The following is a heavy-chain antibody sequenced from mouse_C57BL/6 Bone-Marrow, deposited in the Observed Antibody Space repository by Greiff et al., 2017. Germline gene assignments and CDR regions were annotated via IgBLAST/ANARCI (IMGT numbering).Heavy chain of an antibody. Sequence: QVTLKVSGPGILQSSQTLSLTCSFSGFSLSTSGMGVSWIRQPSGKGLEWLAHIYWDDDKRYNPSLKSRLTITKDTSRNQVCLKITSVDTADTATYYGARGYDYVSYYYAMDYWGQGTSVTVSS. CDR3: ARGYDYVSYYYAMDY. J-gene: IGHJ4*01. V-gene: IGHV8-12*01. CDR1: GFSLSTSGMG. D-gene: IGHD2-4*01. CDR2: IYWDDDK.